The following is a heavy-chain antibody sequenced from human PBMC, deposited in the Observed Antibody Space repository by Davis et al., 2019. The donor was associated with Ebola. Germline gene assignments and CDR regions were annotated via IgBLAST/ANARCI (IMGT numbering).Heavy chain of an antibody. Sequence: MPSETLSLTCTVSGGSINNYFWNWIRQHPGKGLEFIGSIYYSGSTYYNPSLRSRVTMSVDTSKNQFTLQLSSVTAADTAVYFCARGGGWFDPWGQGTLVTVSS. CDR1: GGSINNYF. CDR2: IYYSGST. V-gene: IGHV4-59*04. D-gene: IGHD3-16*01. J-gene: IGHJ5*02. CDR3: ARGGGWFDP.